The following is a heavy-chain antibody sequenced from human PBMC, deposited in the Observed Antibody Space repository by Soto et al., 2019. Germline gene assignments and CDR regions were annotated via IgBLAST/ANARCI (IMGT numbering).Heavy chain of an antibody. J-gene: IGHJ4*02. V-gene: IGHV3-23*01. CDR1: GFTFSSYA. CDR3: AKVGRIRWLQFAYFDY. CDR2: ISGSGGST. Sequence: EVQLLESGGGLVQPGGSLRLSCAASGFTFSSYAMSWVRQAPGKGLEWVSAISGSGGSTYYADSVKGRFTISRDNSKNTLYLQMNSLRAEDTAVYYCAKVGRIRWLQFAYFDYWGQGTLVTVSS. D-gene: IGHD5-12*01.